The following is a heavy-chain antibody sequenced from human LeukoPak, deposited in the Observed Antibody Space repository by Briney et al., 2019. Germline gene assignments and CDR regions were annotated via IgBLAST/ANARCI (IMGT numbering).Heavy chain of an antibody. CDR2: ISYDGSNK. J-gene: IGHJ3*02. V-gene: IGHV3-30*04. CDR1: GFTFSSYA. D-gene: IGHD3-22*01. Sequence: PGRSLRLSCAASGFTFSSYAMHWVRQAPGKWLEWVAVISYDGSNKYYADSVKGRFTISRDNSKNTLYLQMNSLRAEDTAVYYCARDPIVKVVVNKADAFDIWGQGTMVTVSS. CDR3: ARDPIVKVVVNKADAFDI.